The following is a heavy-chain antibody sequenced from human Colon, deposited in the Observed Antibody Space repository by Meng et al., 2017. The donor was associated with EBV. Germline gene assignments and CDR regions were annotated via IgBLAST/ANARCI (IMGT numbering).Heavy chain of an antibody. Sequence: QRRRQESGPGLVKPSATLSLTCTVSGGSISSNGYYWDWVRQPPGKGLEWIGAIYHSGSTSYNPSLQSRVTMFVDTSKNQFSLMLTSVTATDTAVYYCARRRGGSGRDCWGQGTLVTVSS. V-gene: IGHV4-39*01. CDR1: GGSISSNGYY. J-gene: IGHJ4*02. CDR3: ARRRGGSGRDC. CDR2: IYHSGST. D-gene: IGHD3-10*01.